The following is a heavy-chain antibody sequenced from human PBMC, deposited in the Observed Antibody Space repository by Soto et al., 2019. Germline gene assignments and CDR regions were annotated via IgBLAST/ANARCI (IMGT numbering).Heavy chain of an antibody. CDR3: AREGCSGGSCYSVFGY. CDR2: ISSSSYI. J-gene: IGHJ4*02. D-gene: IGHD2-15*01. V-gene: IGHV3-21*01. Sequence: EVQLVESGGGLVKPGGSLRLSCAASGFTFSSYSMNWVRQAPGKGLEWVSSISSSSYIYYADSVKGRFTISRDNAKNSLYLQMNSLRAEDTAVYYCAREGCSGGSCYSVFGYWGQGTLVTVSS. CDR1: GFTFSSYS.